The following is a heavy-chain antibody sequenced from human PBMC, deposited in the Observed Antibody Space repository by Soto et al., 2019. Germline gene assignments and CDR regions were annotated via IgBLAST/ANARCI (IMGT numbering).Heavy chain of an antibody. CDR1: GGTFSSYA. CDR3: ARDSVEYSSSSHSFEP. J-gene: IGHJ5*02. CDR2: IIPIFGTA. D-gene: IGHD6-6*01. Sequence: SVKVSCKASGGTFSSYAISWVRQAPGQGLEWMGGIIPIFGTANYVQKLQGRVTITADESTSTAYMELSSLRAEDTAVYYCARDSVEYSSSSHSFEPWRQGTLVTVSS. V-gene: IGHV1-69*13.